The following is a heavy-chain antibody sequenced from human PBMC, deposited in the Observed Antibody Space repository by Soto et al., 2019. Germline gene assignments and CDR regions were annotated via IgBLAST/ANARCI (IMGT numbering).Heavy chain of an antibody. Sequence: PGGSLRLSCAASGFTFSSYGMHWVRQAPGKGLEWVAVISYDGSNKYYADSVKGRFTISRDNSKNTLYLQMNSLRAEDTAVYYCARHDYGGSGGMDVWGQGTTVTVSS. V-gene: IGHV3-30*03. CDR1: GFTFSSYG. J-gene: IGHJ6*02. CDR2: ISYDGSNK. CDR3: ARHDYGGSGGMDV. D-gene: IGHD4-17*01.